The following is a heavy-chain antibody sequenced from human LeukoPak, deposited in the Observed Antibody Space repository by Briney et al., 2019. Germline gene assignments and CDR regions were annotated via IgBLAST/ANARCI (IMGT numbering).Heavy chain of an antibody. CDR1: GGFLSSGGYF. CDR2: ISHSGTS. Sequence: PSETLSLTCGVDGGFLSSGGYFWGWIRQYPGKGLEWIGCISHSGTSYYNPSLKSRVTISVDTSRNQFSLELSSVTAADTAVYFCARERRDGHNYSDFWGQGALVTVSS. CDR3: ARERRDGHNYSDF. D-gene: IGHD5-24*01. J-gene: IGHJ4*02. V-gene: IGHV4-31*11.